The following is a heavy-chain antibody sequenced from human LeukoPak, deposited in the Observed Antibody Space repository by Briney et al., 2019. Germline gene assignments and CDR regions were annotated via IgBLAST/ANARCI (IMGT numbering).Heavy chain of an antibody. CDR3: AKDLPPPFLRQIVVTAQHLDAFDI. CDR1: GFTFSSYA. J-gene: IGHJ3*02. CDR2: ISGSGGST. Sequence: GGSLRLSCAASGFTFSSYAMSWVRQAPGKGLEWVSAISGSGGSTYYADSVKGRFTISRDNSKNTLYLQMNSLRAEDTAVYYYAKDLPPPFLRQIVVTAQHLDAFDIWGQGTMVTVSS. V-gene: IGHV3-23*01. D-gene: IGHD3-22*01.